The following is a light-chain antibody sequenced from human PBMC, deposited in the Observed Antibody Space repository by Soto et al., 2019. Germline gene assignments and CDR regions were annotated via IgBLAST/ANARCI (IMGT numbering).Light chain of an antibody. Sequence: EIVLTQSPGTLSLSPGERATLSCRASQTVSSSLAWYQQKPGQAPRLLIYGASTRATGIPDTFSGTGSATAFTLTISSLQSDDVAVYYCQQYYDWPQTFGQGTKVDI. CDR3: QQYYDWPQT. CDR2: GAS. CDR1: QTVSSS. V-gene: IGKV3-15*01. J-gene: IGKJ1*01.